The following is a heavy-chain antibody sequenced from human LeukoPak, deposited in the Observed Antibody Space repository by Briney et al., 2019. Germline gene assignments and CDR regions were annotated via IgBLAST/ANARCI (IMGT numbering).Heavy chain of an antibody. Sequence: SVKVSCKASGGTFSSYAISWVRQAPGQGFEWMGGIIPIFGTANYAQKFQGRVTITTDEPTSTAYMELSSLRSEDTAVYYCARGGYSSPPFDYWGQGTLVTVSS. D-gene: IGHD6-13*01. J-gene: IGHJ4*02. CDR2: IIPIFGTA. V-gene: IGHV1-69*05. CDR1: GGTFSSYA. CDR3: ARGGYSSPPFDY.